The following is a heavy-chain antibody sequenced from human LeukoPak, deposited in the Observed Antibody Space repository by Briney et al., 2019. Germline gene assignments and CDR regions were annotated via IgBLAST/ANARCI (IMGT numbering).Heavy chain of an antibody. D-gene: IGHD2-2*01. CDR2: IQAKAYGGAT. CDR3: TRAPHPRCSSSGCYLDY. Sequence: PGRSLRLPCSTSGFTSGDYDMSWVRQPPGKGLEGGGFIQAKAYGGATKYAASVNGRFSISRDDTQSIANLQKNDLKTEDTAVYYCTRAPHPRCSSSGCYLDYWGQGTLVTVSS. CDR1: GFTSGDYD. J-gene: IGHJ4*02. V-gene: IGHV3-49*04.